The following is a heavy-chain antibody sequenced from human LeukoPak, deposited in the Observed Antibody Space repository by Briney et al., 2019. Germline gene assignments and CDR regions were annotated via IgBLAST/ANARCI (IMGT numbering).Heavy chain of an antibody. J-gene: IGHJ5*02. CDR1: GFTFSSYS. CDR2: ISSTSNYI. V-gene: IGHV3-21*01. Sequence: GSLRLSCAASGFTFSSYSMNWVRQAPGKGLEWVSSISSTSNYINYADSVKGRFTISRDNAKSSLYLQMNSLRVDDTAVYYCARTVFGAYNWFDPWGQGALVTVSS. CDR3: ARTVFGAYNWFDP. D-gene: IGHD3-3*01.